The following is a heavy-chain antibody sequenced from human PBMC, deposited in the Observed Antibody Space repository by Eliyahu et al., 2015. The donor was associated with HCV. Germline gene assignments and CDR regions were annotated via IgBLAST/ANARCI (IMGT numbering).Heavy chain of an antibody. D-gene: IGHD1-26*01. J-gene: IGHJ4*02. V-gene: IGHV3-66*02. CDR3: AREGVGATMSSLDY. CDR1: GFTVSSNY. CDR2: IYSGGST. Sequence: EVQLVESGGGLVQPGGSLRLSCAASGFTVSSNYMSWVRQAPGKGLEWVSVIYSGGSTYYADSVKGRFTISRDNSKNTLYLQMNSLRAEDTAVYYCAREGVGATMSSLDYWGQGTLVTVSS.